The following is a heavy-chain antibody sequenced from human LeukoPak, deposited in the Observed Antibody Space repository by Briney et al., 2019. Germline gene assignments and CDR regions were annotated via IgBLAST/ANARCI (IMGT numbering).Heavy chain of an antibody. CDR2: ISTYNGNT. CDR1: GYTFSSYG. D-gene: IGHD6-13*01. CDR3: ARARSYSSWYYYNIGRSVGARWFDP. J-gene: IGHJ5*02. V-gene: IGHV1-18*01. Sequence: ASVKVSCKGSGYTFSSYGISWVRAAPGQGLEWMGWISTYNGNTNYSQKLQGRGTVTTDTSTSTAYMELRSLRSDDTAVYYCARARSYSSWYYYNIGRSVGARWFDPWGQGTLVTVSS.